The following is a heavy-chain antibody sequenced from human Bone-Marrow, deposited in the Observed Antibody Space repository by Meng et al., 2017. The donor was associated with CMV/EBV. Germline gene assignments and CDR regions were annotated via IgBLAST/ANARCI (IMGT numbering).Heavy chain of an antibody. CDR2: IHPSDSAA. Sequence: GESLKISCAASGFTFSSYAMSWVRQAPGKGLEWIGSIHPSDSAARYNPSFQGQVSISADKSSSTAYLQWRSLTASDTAMYYCARYLSGGAALLRYWGQGTLVTVSS. J-gene: IGHJ4*02. V-gene: IGHV5-51*01. CDR3: ARYLSGGAALLRY. CDR1: GFTFSSYA. D-gene: IGHD2-15*01.